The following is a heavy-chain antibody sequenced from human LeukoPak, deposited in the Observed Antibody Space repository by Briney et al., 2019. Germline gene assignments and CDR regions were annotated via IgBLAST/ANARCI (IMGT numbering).Heavy chain of an antibody. CDR2: INPNSGGT. CDR1: GYTFTGYY. V-gene: IGHV1-2*02. Sequence: ASVKVSCKASGYTFTGYYMHWVRQAPGQGLEWMGWINPNSGGTNYAQKFQGRVTMTRDTSISTAYMELSRLRSDDTAVYYCARDPHRAVAGKTLGYWGQGTLVTVSS. J-gene: IGHJ4*02. D-gene: IGHD6-19*01. CDR3: ARDPHRAVAGKTLGY.